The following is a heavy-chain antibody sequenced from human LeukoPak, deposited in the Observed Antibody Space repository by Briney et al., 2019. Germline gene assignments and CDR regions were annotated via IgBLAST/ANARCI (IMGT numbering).Heavy chain of an antibody. D-gene: IGHD1-26*01. J-gene: IGHJ4*02. V-gene: IGHV3-74*01. CDR2: INTDASST. CDR3: ARGRGSPYYFDC. CDR1: GFTFGSYW. Sequence: GGSLRLSCAASGFTFGSYWMHWVRQAPGKGLVWVSHINTDASSTYYADSVKGRFTISRDNSKNTLYLQLSSLRAEDTAVYYCARGRGSPYYFDCWGQGTLVTVSS.